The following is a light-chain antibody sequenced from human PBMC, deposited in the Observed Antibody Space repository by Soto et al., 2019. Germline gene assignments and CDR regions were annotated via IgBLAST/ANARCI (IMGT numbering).Light chain of an antibody. J-gene: IGKJ4*01. CDR1: QGITSW. V-gene: IGKV1-12*01. CDR3: QQTSSFPLT. Sequence: DIQMTQSPSSVSASVGDRVPITCRASQGITSWLAWYQQEPGSAPKLLTYAASILQSGVLSRFSGSRSRREFTLSISSLQPKDFATYLCQQTSSFPLTFGGGTKVEIK. CDR2: AAS.